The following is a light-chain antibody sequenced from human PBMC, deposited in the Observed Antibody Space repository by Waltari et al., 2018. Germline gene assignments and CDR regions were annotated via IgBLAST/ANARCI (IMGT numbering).Light chain of an antibody. J-gene: IGLJ3*02. CDR1: NANIGSGYD. V-gene: IGLV1-40*01. Sequence: QSVLTQPPSVSGAPGQTVTISCTGGNANIGSGYDVHWYQCLPGIAPKLLIYDDNDRPAGVPDRFSGSKSGTSASLAITGLQAEDEADYYCQSYDSGLSARVFGGGTKLTVL. CDR3: QSYDSGLSARV. CDR2: DDN.